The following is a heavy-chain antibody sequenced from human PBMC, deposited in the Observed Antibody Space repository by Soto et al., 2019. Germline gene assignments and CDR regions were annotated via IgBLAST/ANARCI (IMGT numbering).Heavy chain of an antibody. CDR3: ATQTISYTWSV. CDR1: GGPITTTIW. CDR2: LHHDGTT. Sequence: QVQLQESGPGLVKPSETLSLTCTVSGGPITTTIWWAWVRLPPGKGLEWIGELHHDGTTNYNPSLESRMTMSLDKSNNHFSLKLTSVTAADTAIYYCATQTISYTWSVWGRGTTVTVSS. D-gene: IGHD3-3*01. V-gene: IGHV4-4*02. J-gene: IGHJ6*02.